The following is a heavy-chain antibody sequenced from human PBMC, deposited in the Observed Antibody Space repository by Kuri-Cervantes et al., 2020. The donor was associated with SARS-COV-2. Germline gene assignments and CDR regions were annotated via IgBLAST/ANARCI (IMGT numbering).Heavy chain of an antibody. D-gene: IGHD3-3*01. J-gene: IGHJ4*02. Sequence: GESLKISCAASGFTSSSYGMHWVRQAPGKGLEWVAVISYDGSNKYYADSVKGRFTISRDNSKNTLYLQMNSLRAEDTAVYYCAKDENWVTIFESSFDYWGQGTLVTVSS. CDR2: ISYDGSNK. V-gene: IGHV3-30*18. CDR3: AKDENWVTIFESSFDY. CDR1: GFTSSSYG.